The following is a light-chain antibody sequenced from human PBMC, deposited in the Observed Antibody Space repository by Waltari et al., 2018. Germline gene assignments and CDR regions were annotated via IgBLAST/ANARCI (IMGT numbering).Light chain of an antibody. Sequence: EIVLTQSPGTLSLSAGERATLSCRASQTVTSHVAWYQQKPGQAPRLLIYAASSRATGIPERFSGSGSGTDFALTIIRLEPEDSAVYYCQHYGRTPPMYTFGQGTKLEIK. J-gene: IGKJ2*01. CDR1: QTVTSH. CDR2: AAS. CDR3: QHYGRTPPMYT. V-gene: IGKV3-20*01.